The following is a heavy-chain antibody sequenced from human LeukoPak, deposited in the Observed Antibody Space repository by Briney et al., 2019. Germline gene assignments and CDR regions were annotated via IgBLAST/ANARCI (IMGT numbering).Heavy chain of an antibody. J-gene: IGHJ4*02. CDR2: ISNSGSTI. D-gene: IGHD7-27*01. CDR1: GFTFSSYT. Sequence: GGSLRLSCAASGFTFSSYTMNWVRQAPGKGLEWVSYISNSGSTIYYADSVKGRFSISRDNAESSLYLQMNSLRVEDTAVYYCGRGHWGLDYWGQGTLVTVSS. V-gene: IGHV3-48*04. CDR3: GRGHWGLDY.